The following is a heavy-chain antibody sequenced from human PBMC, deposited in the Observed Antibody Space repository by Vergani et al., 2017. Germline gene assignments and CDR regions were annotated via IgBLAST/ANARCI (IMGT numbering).Heavy chain of an antibody. D-gene: IGHD2-21*01. CDR3: TTDPRYCGDGSCYWLRDHHYYGMDV. Sequence: EVQLVESGGGIVKPGGSLRLSCVASGFSFRNAWMNWVRRTPGKGLEWGGRIKSTFDRRKTDYAAAVKGRFTISRDDSKNTLFLQMNGLKTEDIGVYYCTTDPRYCGDGSCYWLRDHHYYGMDVWGQGTTVTVSS. J-gene: IGHJ6*02. CDR2: IKSTFDRRKT. V-gene: IGHV3-15*07. CDR1: GFSFRNAW.